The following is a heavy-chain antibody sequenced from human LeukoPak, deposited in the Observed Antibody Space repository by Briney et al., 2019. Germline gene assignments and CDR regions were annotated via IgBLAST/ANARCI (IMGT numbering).Heavy chain of an antibody. CDR2: IYTSGSI. J-gene: IGHJ4*02. D-gene: IGHD7-27*01. V-gene: IGHV4-61*02. Sequence: SETLSLTCTVSGGSLSSGTYYWNWIRQPAGKGLEWIGRIYTSGSIKYNPSLKSRVTMSVDTSKNEFSLKLSSVTAADTAVYYCARGRDKLGRPPYYFDYWGQGTLVTVSS. CDR3: ARGRDKLGRPPYYFDY. CDR1: GGSLSSGTYY.